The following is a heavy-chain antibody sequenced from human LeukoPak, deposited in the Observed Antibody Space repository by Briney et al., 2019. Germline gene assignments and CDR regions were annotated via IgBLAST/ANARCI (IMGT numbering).Heavy chain of an antibody. D-gene: IGHD4-23*01. V-gene: IGHV3-21*01. CDR2: ISSSSSSR. CDR3: ERDPTTVVTLFYRDGPNWLEP. Sequence: GGALRLFCAASGVTCSSYSMNWVRQAPGEGLEGGSSISSSSSSRYYADPVQGGFTISRHNPKHSLYLQLLPLRDEDTAVYYCERDPTTVVTLFYRDGPNWLEPWGQGTLVPVPS. J-gene: IGHJ5*02. CDR1: GVTCSSYS.